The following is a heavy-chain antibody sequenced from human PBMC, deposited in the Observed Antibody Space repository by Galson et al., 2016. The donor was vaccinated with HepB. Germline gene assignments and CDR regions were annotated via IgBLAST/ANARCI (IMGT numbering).Heavy chain of an antibody. CDR1: GFTFSKYS. J-gene: IGHJ2*01. CDR2: ISSSSNDI. V-gene: IGHV3-21*01. CDR3: TRDSTNFDL. Sequence: SLRLSCAASGFTFSKYSMNWVRQAPGKGLQWVSSISSSSNDIQYADSMKGRFTISRDNSKNSLYLQVFSLRADDTAVYYCTRDSTNFDLWGRGALVTVSS.